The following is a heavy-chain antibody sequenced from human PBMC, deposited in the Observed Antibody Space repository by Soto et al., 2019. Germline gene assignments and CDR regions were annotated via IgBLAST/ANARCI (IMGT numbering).Heavy chain of an antibody. V-gene: IGHV1-2*02. Sequence: ASVKVSCMVSGSSFTGYYMHWVRQAPGQGPEWMGWINPKSGGTNYAQKFEGRVTMTRDTSINTAYMELGSLTSDDTAVYYCGRDLLSNYGSSSYYALDVWGQGTTVTVSS. J-gene: IGHJ6*02. CDR1: GSSFTGYY. CDR3: GRDLLSNYGSSSYYALDV. CDR2: INPKSGGT. D-gene: IGHD3-10*01.